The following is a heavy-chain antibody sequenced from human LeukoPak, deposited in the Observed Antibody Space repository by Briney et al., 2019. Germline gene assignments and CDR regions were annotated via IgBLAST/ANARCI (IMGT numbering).Heavy chain of an antibody. CDR2: IKGDESAR. J-gene: IGHJ4*02. V-gene: IGHV3-7*01. CDR1: GFSFSTYW. CDR3: ARDVGGSLDY. Sequence: GGSLRLSCAATGFSFSTYWMAWARQAPGEGREWVANIKGDESARHQADSVKGRFTISRDNAQRSVYLQMRRLRGEDTGVYYCARDVGGSLDYWGQGTLVTVSS. D-gene: IGHD1-26*01.